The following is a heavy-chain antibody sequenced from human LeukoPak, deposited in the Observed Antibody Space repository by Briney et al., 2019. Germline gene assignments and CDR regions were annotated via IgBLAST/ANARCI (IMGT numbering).Heavy chain of an antibody. V-gene: IGHV1-2*02. D-gene: IGHD3-22*01. CDR2: INPNSGGT. Sequence: ASVKVSCKASGYTFTGYYMHWVRQAPGQGLEWMGWINPNSGGTNYAQKFQGRVTMTRDTSISTAYMELSRLRSDDTAVYYCGRDLNRSGYTREGRFDPWGQGTLVTVSS. CDR3: GRDLNRSGYTREGRFDP. J-gene: IGHJ5*02. CDR1: GYTFTGYY.